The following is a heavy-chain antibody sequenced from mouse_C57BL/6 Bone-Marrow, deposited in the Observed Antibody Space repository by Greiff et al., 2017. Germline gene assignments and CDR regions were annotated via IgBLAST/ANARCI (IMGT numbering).Heavy chain of an antibody. CDR2: IDPNSGGT. D-gene: IGHD1-1*01. J-gene: IGHJ1*03. CDR1: GYTFTSYW. V-gene: IGHV1-72*01. CDR3: ARSITTVVSPYGDFDG. Sequence: QVQLKQSGAELVKPGASVKLSCKASGYTFTSYWMHWVKQRPGRGLEWIGRIDPNSGGTKYNEKFKSKATLTVDKPSSTAYMQLSSLTSEDSAVYYCARSITTVVSPYGDFDGWGTGTTVTVSS.